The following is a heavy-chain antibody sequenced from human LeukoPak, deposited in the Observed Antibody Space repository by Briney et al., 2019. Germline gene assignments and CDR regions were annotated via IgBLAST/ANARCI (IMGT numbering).Heavy chain of an antibody. CDR1: GFTLSDYY. Sequence: GGYLRLSCAASGFTLSDYYMGWIRQAPGKGLEWISYINPRSTDTKHADSVKGRFTISRDNAKNSLYLEMNSLRAEDTAVFYCVREYCSGDRCYSSYYGMDVWGQGTTVSVSS. CDR3: VREYCSGDRCYSSYYGMDV. D-gene: IGHD2-15*01. V-gene: IGHV3-11*06. J-gene: IGHJ6*02. CDR2: INPRSTDT.